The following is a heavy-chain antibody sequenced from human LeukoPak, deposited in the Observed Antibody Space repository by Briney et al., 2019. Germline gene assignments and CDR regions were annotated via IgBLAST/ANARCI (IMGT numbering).Heavy chain of an antibody. Sequence: SETLSLTCTVSGGSISSYYWSWIRQPPGKGLGWIGYIYYSGSTNSNPSLKSRDTISVDTSKNQFSLKLSSVTAADTAVYYCARAKYPGELSHWGQGTLVTVSS. J-gene: IGHJ4*02. CDR3: ARAKYPGELSH. CDR2: IYYSGST. V-gene: IGHV4-59*01. CDR1: GGSISSYY. D-gene: IGHD3-16*02.